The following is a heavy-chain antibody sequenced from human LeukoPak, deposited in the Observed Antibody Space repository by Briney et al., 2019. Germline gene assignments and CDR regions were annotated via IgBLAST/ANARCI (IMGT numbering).Heavy chain of an antibody. CDR2: ISGSGGST. CDR3: AKRGWAPT. J-gene: IGHJ5*02. D-gene: IGHD3-16*01. Sequence: PGGSLRLSCAASGFTFSSYAMTWVRQAPGKGLEWVSSISGSGGSTYYADSVTGRFTISRDNSKNTLYLQIDSLTGEDTAVYYCAKRGWAPTWGQGIPGTVSS. V-gene: IGHV3-23*01. CDR1: GFTFSSYA.